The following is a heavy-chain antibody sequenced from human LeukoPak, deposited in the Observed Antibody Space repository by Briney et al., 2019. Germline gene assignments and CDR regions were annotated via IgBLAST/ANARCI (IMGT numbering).Heavy chain of an antibody. J-gene: IGHJ5*02. V-gene: IGHV3-23*01. Sequence: GGSLRLSCAASGFSFRSYAMSWVRQAPGKGLEWVSNISGDGGGKYYPDSVNGRFTISRDNSKNTVYLEMKSLAAEDTAVYYCVVGGDYIWGSYRYSPLDSWGQGILVTVSS. CDR2: ISGDGGGK. CDR1: GFSFRSYA. CDR3: VVGGDYIWGSYRYSPLDS. D-gene: IGHD3-16*02.